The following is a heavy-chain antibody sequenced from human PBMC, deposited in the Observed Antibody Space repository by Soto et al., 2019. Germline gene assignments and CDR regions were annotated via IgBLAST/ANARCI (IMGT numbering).Heavy chain of an antibody. CDR1: GFTFSSYS. Sequence: EVQLVESGGGLVKPGGSPRLSCAASGFTFSSYSMNWVRQAPGKGLEWVSSISSSSSYIYYADSVKGRFTISRDNAKNSLYLQMNSLRAEDTAVYYCARTLGRSSYFDYWGQGTLVTVSS. CDR3: ARTLGRSSYFDY. V-gene: IGHV3-21*01. CDR2: ISSSSSYI. J-gene: IGHJ4*02. D-gene: IGHD2-15*01.